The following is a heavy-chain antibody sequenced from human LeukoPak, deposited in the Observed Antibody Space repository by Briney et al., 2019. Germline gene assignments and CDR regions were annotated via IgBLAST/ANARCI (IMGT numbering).Heavy chain of an antibody. Sequence: GGSLRLSCAASGFTLSTHYLSWVRQAPGKGLECVSVIYSGGSTYYADSVKGRFTISRDNSKNTLYLQMNSLRAEDTGVYYCAREGDEIDYWGQGTLVTVSS. V-gene: IGHV3-66*01. CDR1: GFTLSTHY. CDR2: IYSGGST. CDR3: AREGDEIDY. D-gene: IGHD5-24*01. J-gene: IGHJ4*02.